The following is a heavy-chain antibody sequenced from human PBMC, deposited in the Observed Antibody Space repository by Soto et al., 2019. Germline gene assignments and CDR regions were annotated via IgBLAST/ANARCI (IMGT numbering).Heavy chain of an antibody. D-gene: IGHD2-8*01. CDR1: GFTFTSSA. Sequence: GASVKVSCKASGFTFTSSAVQWVRQARGQRLEWIGWIVVGSGNANYAQKFQERVTITRDMSTSTAYMELSSLRSEDTAVYYCAADPLHFVLASWGYYYGMDVWGQGTTVTVSS. J-gene: IGHJ6*02. CDR3: AADPLHFVLASWGYYYGMDV. V-gene: IGHV1-58*01. CDR2: IVVGSGNA.